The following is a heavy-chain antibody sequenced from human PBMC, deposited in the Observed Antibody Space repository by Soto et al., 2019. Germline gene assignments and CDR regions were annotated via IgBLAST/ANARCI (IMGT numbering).Heavy chain of an antibody. CDR1: GYTFTGYF. CDR2: INPYSGGA. V-gene: IGHV1-2*02. CDR3: ARVIRGAYYNSPLDA. Sequence: QVQLLQSGAEVKKPGASVKVSCKASGYTFTGYFMHWVRQAPGQGLEWMGWINPYSGGADYAQSFEGRVTMTRDTSISTVNMELSRLRFDDTAVSYCARVIRGAYYNSPLDAWGQGTVVTVSS. D-gene: IGHD3-10*01. J-gene: IGHJ5*02.